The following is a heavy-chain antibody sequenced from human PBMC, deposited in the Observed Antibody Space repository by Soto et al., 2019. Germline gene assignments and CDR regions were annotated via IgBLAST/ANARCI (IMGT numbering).Heavy chain of an antibody. CDR1: GFTFSSYS. J-gene: IGHJ2*01. V-gene: IGHV3-21*01. Sequence: EVQLVESGGGLVKPGGSLRLSCAASGFTFSSYSMNWVRQAPGKGLEWVSSISSSSSYIYYADSVKGRFTISRDNDKNSLDLQMNGLRAEDTAVYYCARDDEPVTHGGYFDLWGRGTLVTVSS. CDR2: ISSSSSYI. D-gene: IGHD3-16*01. CDR3: ARDDEPVTHGGYFDL.